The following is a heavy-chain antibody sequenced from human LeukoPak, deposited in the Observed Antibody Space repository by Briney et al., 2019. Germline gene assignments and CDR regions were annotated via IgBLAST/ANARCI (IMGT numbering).Heavy chain of an antibody. CDR3: GSGQWLVGVFY. Sequence: ASVKVSCKASGYTFSNYYMHWVRHAPGQGLEWLGWINPNSGVTNYAQKFQGRITMTRDTSITTVYMELSSLTSDDTAVYYCGSGQWLVGVFYWGQGTLVTVSS. CDR1: GYTFSNYY. J-gene: IGHJ4*02. D-gene: IGHD6-19*01. V-gene: IGHV1-2*02. CDR2: INPNSGVT.